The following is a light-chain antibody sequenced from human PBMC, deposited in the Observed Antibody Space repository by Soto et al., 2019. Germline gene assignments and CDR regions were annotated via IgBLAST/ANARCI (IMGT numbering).Light chain of an antibody. CDR3: QQYGSSGT. CDR2: GAS. J-gene: IGKJ1*01. Sequence: EIVLTQSPGTLSLSPGERATLSCRASQRVSSSYLAWYQPKPGKAPRLLIYGASNTATGIPDRLSGSGSGTDFTLTIRRLEPEDFAVYYCQQYGSSGTFGQGTKVDIK. CDR1: QRVSSSY. V-gene: IGKV3-20*01.